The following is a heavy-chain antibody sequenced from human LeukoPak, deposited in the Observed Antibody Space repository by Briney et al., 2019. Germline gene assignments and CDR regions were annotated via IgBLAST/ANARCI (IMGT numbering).Heavy chain of an antibody. J-gene: IGHJ4*02. CDR1: GFTFSDYY. CDR3: AREYGSGSCFDF. V-gene: IGHV3-11*05. CDR2: ISGGSRYT. Sequence: GGSLRLSCAASGFTFSDYYMSWIRRAPGKGLERVSYISGGSRYTNYADSVKGRFTISRDNAKNSLYLQMNSLRAGDTAVYYCAREYGSGSCFDFWGQGTLVTVSS. D-gene: IGHD3-10*01.